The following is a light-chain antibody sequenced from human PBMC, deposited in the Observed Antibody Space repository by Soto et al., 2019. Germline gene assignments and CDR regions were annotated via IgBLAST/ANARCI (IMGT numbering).Light chain of an antibody. Sequence: QSALTQPASVSGSPGQSITISCTGTSSDVGSYNLVSWYQQHPGKAPKLMIYEGNKRPSGVSNRFSASKSGNTASLTISGLQAEDEADYYCCAYAGNNNFVVFGGGTKLTVL. J-gene: IGLJ2*01. V-gene: IGLV2-23*03. CDR2: EGN. CDR1: SSDVGSYNL. CDR3: CAYAGNNNFVV.